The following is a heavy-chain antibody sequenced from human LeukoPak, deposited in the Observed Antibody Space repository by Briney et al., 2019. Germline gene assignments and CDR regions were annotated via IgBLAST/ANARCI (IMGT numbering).Heavy chain of an antibody. CDR1: GFTFSSYS. V-gene: IGHV3-21*01. J-gene: IGHJ4*02. CDR3: TSLTKGDY. D-gene: IGHD4-11*01. Sequence: GVSLRLSCAASGFTFSSYSMNWVRQAPGKGLECVSSISSSSSYIYYADSVKGRFTISRDNAKNSLYLQMNSLRAEDTAVYYCTSLTKGDYWGQGTPVTVSS. CDR2: ISSSSSYI.